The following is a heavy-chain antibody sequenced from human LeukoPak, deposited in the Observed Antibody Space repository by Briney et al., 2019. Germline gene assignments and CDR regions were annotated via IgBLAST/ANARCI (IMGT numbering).Heavy chain of an antibody. CDR3: AKAPTGIAVAGTTRRSPVPQYFQH. J-gene: IGHJ1*01. CDR2: ISGSGGST. Sequence: PRGSLRLSCAASGFTFSSYAMSWVRQAPGKGLEWVSAISGSGGSTYYADSVKGRFTISRDNSKNTLYLQMNSLRAEDTAVYYCAKAPTGIAVAGTTRRSPVPQYFQHWGQGTLVTVSS. V-gene: IGHV3-23*01. D-gene: IGHD6-19*01. CDR1: GFTFSSYA.